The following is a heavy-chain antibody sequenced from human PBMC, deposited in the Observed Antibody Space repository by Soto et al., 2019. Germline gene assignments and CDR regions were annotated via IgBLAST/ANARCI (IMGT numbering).Heavy chain of an antibody. J-gene: IGHJ6*02. CDR2: INHSGST. V-gene: IGHV4-34*01. D-gene: IGHD6-13*01. CDR1: CGSFSGYY. Sequence: PSETLSLTCAVYCGSFSGYYWSWIRQPPGKGLEWIGEINHSGSTNYNPSLKSRVTISVDTSKNQFSLKLSSVTAADTAVYYCARNKREGQQLVRRGTGGMDVWGQGTTVTVSS. CDR3: ARNKREGQQLVRRGTGGMDV.